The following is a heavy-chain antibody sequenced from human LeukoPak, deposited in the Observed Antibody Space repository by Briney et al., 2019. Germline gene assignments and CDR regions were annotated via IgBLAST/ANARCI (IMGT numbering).Heavy chain of an antibody. CDR2: ISSSSSAI. Sequence: PGGSLRLSCEASGFTFSSYSMNWVRQAPGKGLEWVSYISSSSSAIYYADSVKGRFTISRDNSKNTLYLQMNSLRAEDTAVYYCARDLAGGSSPDMDVWGKGTTVTVSS. CDR1: GFTFSSYS. D-gene: IGHD6-13*01. J-gene: IGHJ6*03. V-gene: IGHV3-48*01. CDR3: ARDLAGGSSPDMDV.